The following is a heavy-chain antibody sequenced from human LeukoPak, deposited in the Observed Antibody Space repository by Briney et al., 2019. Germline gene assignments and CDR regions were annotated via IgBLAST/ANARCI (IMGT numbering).Heavy chain of an antibody. Sequence: ASVKVSCEASGYTFTSYAMNWVRQAPGQGLEWMGWINTNTGNPTYAQGFTGRFVFSLDTSVSTAYLQISSLKAEDTAVYYCARAKLVGATPIGNYWGQGTLVTVSS. CDR2: INTNTGNP. D-gene: IGHD1-26*01. CDR3: ARAKLVGATPIGNY. J-gene: IGHJ4*02. CDR1: GYTFTSYA. V-gene: IGHV7-4-1*02.